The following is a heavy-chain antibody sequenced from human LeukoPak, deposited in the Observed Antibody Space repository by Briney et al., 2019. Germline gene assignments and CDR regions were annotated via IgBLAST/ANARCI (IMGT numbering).Heavy chain of an antibody. CDR3: ARGPGLAMGKGYFDY. CDR2: TSHDEGNK. Sequence: GKSLRLSCAASGFTFSNYAMHWVRQAPGKGLEWVTATSHDEGNKYYADSVKGRFTISRDNSRNTLYLEVNSLRTDDTAVYYCARGPGLAMGKGYFDYCGQGTLVTVSS. D-gene: IGHD5-18*01. J-gene: IGHJ4*02. CDR1: GFTFSNYA. V-gene: IGHV3-30-3*01.